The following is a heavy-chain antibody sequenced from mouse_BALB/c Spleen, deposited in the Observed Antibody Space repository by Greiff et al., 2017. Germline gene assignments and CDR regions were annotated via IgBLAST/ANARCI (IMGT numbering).Heavy chain of an antibody. Sequence: EVQLQQSGPGLVKPSQSLSLTCSVTGYSITSGYYWNWIRQFPGNKLEWMGYISYDGSNNYNPSLKNRISITRDTSKNQFFLKLNSVTTEDTATYYCARLPQLRLRKDYAMDYWGQGTSVTVSS. J-gene: IGHJ4*01. CDR3: ARLPQLRLRKDYAMDY. V-gene: IGHV3-6*02. CDR2: ISYDGSN. CDR1: GYSITSGYY. D-gene: IGHD1-2*01.